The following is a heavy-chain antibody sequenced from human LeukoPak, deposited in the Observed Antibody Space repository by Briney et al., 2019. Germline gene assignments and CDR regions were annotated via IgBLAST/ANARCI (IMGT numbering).Heavy chain of an antibody. V-gene: IGHV4-38-2*01. Sequence: SETLSLTCAVSGYSTSSGYYWGWIRQPPGKGLEWIGSIYHSGSTYYNPSLKSRVTISVDTSKNQFSLKLSSVTAADTAVYYCARHRPSGYYYDSSGYDDAFDIWGQGTMVTVSS. CDR1: GYSTSSGYY. CDR2: IYHSGST. CDR3: ARHRPSGYYYDSSGYDDAFDI. J-gene: IGHJ3*02. D-gene: IGHD3-22*01.